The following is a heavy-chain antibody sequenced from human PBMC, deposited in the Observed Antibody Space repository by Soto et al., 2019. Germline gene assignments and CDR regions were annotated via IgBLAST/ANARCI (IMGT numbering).Heavy chain of an antibody. Sequence: QVQLQASGPGLVKPSQTLSLTCAVSGRSISSVGYYWSWVRQHPGTGLEWIGSISYTGCTYYNPSLENRLSISLDTSGNRFSLRLNSVTAADTAIYYCARPNDYWNGYGPFDYWGQGSLVSVSS. D-gene: IGHD3-3*01. V-gene: IGHV4-31*11. CDR2: ISYTGCT. J-gene: IGHJ4*02. CDR3: ARPNDYWNGYGPFDY. CDR1: GRSISSVGYY.